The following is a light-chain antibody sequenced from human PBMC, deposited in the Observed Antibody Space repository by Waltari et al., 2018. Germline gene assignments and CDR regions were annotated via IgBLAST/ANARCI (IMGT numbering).Light chain of an antibody. Sequence: TQSPGTLSLSPGERATLSCRASQSVSSSYLAWYQQKPGQAPRLLIYGASSRATGIPDMFSGSGSGTDFTLTISRLEPEDFAVYYCQQYGSSPPWTFGQGTKVEIK. J-gene: IGKJ1*01. CDR3: QQYGSSPPWT. V-gene: IGKV3-20*01. CDR1: QSVSSSY. CDR2: GAS.